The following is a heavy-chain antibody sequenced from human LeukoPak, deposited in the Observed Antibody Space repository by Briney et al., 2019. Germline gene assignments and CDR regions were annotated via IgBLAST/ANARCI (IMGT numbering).Heavy chain of an antibody. CDR1: GFTFSSYS. Sequence: QPGGSLRLSCAASGFTFSSYSMNWVRQAPEKGLEWVSYISSSSSTIYYADSVKGRFTISRDNAKNSLYLQMNSLRAEDTALYYCARDRSQGLDVWGKGTTVTVSS. J-gene: IGHJ6*04. V-gene: IGHV3-48*01. CDR2: ISSSSSTI. CDR3: ARDRSQGLDV.